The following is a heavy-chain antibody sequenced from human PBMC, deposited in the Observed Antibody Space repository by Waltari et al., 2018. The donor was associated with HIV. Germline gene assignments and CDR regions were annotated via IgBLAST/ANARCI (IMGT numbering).Heavy chain of an antibody. Sequence: QVQLVESGGGLVQHGRSMRLTCAASGFTFSSYGMHWVRQPPGKGLEWVAVIWYDGSNKYYADSVKGRFTISRDNSKNTLYLQMNSLRAEDTAVYYCARIPYSSGCCWGGFDYWGQGTLVTVSS. CDR1: GFTFSSYG. V-gene: IGHV3-33*01. CDR3: ARIPYSSGCCWGGFDY. CDR2: IWYDGSNK. D-gene: IGHD6-19*01. J-gene: IGHJ4*02.